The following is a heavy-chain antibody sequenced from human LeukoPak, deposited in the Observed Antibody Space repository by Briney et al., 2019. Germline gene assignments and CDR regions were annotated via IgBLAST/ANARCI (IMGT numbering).Heavy chain of an antibody. D-gene: IGHD1-14*01. V-gene: IGHV1-69*13. CDR3: ARGRSHYYCYYGMDV. J-gene: IGHJ6*02. Sequence: GASVKVSCKASGGTFSSYAISWVRQAPGQGLEWMGGIIPIFGTANYAQKFQGRVTITADESTSTAYMELSSLRSEDTAVYYCARGRSHYYCYYGMDVWGQGTTVTVSS. CDR1: GGTFSSYA. CDR2: IIPIFGTA.